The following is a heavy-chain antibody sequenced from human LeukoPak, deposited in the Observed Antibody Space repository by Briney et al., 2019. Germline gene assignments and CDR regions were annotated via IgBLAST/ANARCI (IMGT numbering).Heavy chain of an antibody. Sequence: GASVKVSCKASGGTFSSYAISWVRQAPGQGLEWMGRIIPILGIANHAQKFQGRVTITADKSTSTAYMELSSLRSEDTAVYYCASSYCGGDCYSPSYFDYWGQGTLVTVSS. CDR3: ASSYCGGDCYSPSYFDY. J-gene: IGHJ4*02. CDR1: GGTFSSYA. D-gene: IGHD2-21*02. V-gene: IGHV1-69*04. CDR2: IIPILGIA.